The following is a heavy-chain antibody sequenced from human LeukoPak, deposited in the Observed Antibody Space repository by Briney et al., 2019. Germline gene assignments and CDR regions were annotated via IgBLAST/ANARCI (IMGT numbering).Heavy chain of an antibody. Sequence: GGSLRLPCAVFGITVRSNYMSWVRKAPGKGLEWFSVIYRGGSTYYADPVKGGFTLSRANSKNTPYPQMSTRRTQDTAAYYWSSPSPCDYWGQGTLVTVSS. CDR1: GITVRSNY. CDR2: IYRGGST. CDR3: SSPSPCDY. V-gene: IGHV3-53*01. J-gene: IGHJ4*02.